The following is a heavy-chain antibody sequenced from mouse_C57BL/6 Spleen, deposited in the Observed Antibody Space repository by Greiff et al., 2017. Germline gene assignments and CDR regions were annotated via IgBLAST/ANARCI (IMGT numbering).Heavy chain of an antibody. CDR1: GYSFTDYN. J-gene: IGHJ4*01. CDR2: INPNYGTT. Sequence: VQLQQPGPELVKPGASVKISCKASGYSFTDYNMYWVKQSNGQSLEWIGVINPNYGTTSYNQKFKGKATLTVDQSSSTAYMQLNSLTSEDSSVYYCSECYYAIDFWGQGTSVTVSS. V-gene: IGHV1-39*01. CDR3: SECYYAIDF.